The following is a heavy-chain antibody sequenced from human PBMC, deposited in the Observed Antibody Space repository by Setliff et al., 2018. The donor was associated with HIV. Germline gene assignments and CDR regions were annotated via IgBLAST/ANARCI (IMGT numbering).Heavy chain of an antibody. V-gene: IGHV1-18*01. CDR1: GYSFNNFG. CDR3: ARDVDYTDAFDI. CDR2: ISAYNGNT. J-gene: IGHJ3*02. Sequence: ASVKVSCKATGYSFNNFGITWVRQAPGQGLEWMGWISAYNGNTNYAQKLQGRVTMTTDTSTSTAYMELRSLRSDDTAVYYCARDVDYTDAFDIWGQGTMVTVSS. D-gene: IGHD4-4*01.